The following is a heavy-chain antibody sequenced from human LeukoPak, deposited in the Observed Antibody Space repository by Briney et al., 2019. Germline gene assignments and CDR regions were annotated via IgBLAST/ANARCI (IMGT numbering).Heavy chain of an antibody. CDR1: GFTFSNYG. J-gene: IGHJ4*02. CDR3: VSNFGAGSYYFDY. V-gene: IGHV3-30-3*01. CDR2: ISYDGSNK. Sequence: LSGGSLRLSCAASGFTFSNYGMHWVRQAPGKGLEWVAVISYDGSNKYYADSVTGRFTISRDNSKNTLYLQMNRLRAEDTDLYFCVSNFGAGSYYFDYWGQGTLVTVSS. D-gene: IGHD3-10*01.